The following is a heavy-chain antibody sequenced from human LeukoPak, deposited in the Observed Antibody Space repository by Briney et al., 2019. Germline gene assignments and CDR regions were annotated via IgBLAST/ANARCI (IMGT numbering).Heavy chain of an antibody. CDR2: IKEVDSDT. Sequence: PGGSLRLSCAACGLAFGTSWRGWVRQDTGKGLEWVALIKEVDSDTYYMDSVRGRFTILRDNADNSLYLQMNSLRGDDTAVYYCATRRGENWGQGTLVTVSS. CDR1: GLAFGTSW. CDR3: ATRRGEN. V-gene: IGHV3-7*01. J-gene: IGHJ4*02.